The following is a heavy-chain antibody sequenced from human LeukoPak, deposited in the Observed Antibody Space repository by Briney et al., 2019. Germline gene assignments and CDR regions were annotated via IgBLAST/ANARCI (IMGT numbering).Heavy chain of an antibody. CDR1: GDSISSNYW. CDR3: ARMPHRGSGYYDY. Sequence: SETLSLTCAVSGDSISSNYWWTWVRQPPGKGLEWIGEIHHSGSTNYSPSLKSRVTISVDNSRNQFSLGLSSVSAADTAVYYCARMPHRGSGYYDYWGQGTLVTVSS. D-gene: IGHD2-15*01. CDR2: IHHSGST. J-gene: IGHJ4*02. V-gene: IGHV4-4*02.